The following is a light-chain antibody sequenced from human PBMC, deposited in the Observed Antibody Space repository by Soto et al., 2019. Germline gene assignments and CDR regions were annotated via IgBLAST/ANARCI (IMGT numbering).Light chain of an antibody. V-gene: IGKV3-15*01. CDR3: QQYNKWPRT. J-gene: IGKJ1*01. CDR1: QSVSSN. CDR2: GAS. Sequence: IVMTQSPATLSVSPWERATLSCRASQSVSSNLAWYQQKPGQAPRLLIYGASTRATGIPARFSGSGSGTEFTLTISSLQSEDSAVYYCQQYNKWPRTFGQGTKVDIK.